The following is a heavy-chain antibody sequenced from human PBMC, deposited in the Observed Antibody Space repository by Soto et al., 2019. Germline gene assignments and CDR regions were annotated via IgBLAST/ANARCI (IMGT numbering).Heavy chain of an antibody. D-gene: IGHD3-22*01. CDR2: INPSGGST. CDR3: ARAAYYDSSGWYSDC. CDR1: GYIFTNHY. J-gene: IGHJ4*02. Sequence: QVQLVQSGAEVKKPGASVKVSCKASGYIFTNHYIHWVRQAPGQGLEWMGIINPSGGSTNYLQKFQGRITMTRDTSTSTVYMELSSLRSEDTGVYFCARAAYYDSSGWYSDCWGQGSLVTVSS. V-gene: IGHV1-46*01.